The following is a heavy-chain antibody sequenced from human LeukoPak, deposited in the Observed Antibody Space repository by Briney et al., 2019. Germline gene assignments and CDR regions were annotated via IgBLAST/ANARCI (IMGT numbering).Heavy chain of an antibody. Sequence: ASVKVSCKVSGYTFTDYYMHWVQQAPGKGLEWMGLVDPDDGETIYAEKFQGRVTITADTSTDTAYMELSSLRSEDTAVYYCATDPGIRGHDYSNYWGQGTLVTVSS. V-gene: IGHV1-69-2*01. CDR3: ATDPGIRGHDYSNY. CDR1: GYTFTDYY. D-gene: IGHD4-11*01. CDR2: VDPDDGET. J-gene: IGHJ4*02.